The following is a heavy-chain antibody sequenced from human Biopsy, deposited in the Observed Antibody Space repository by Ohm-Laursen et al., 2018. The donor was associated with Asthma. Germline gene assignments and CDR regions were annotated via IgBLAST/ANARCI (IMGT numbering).Heavy chain of an antibody. Sequence: SLRLSCSASGFAVSRDYMFWVRQAPGKGLERVSVIYSGGTSHTADSVRGRFTIFRDYSKNTLYLQMHSLKAEDTAVYYCARRDSSNWSHYYFDYWGQGTLVTVSS. J-gene: IGHJ4*02. V-gene: IGHV3-53*01. D-gene: IGHD3-22*01. CDR2: IYSGGTS. CDR1: GFAVSRDY. CDR3: ARRDSSNWSHYYFDY.